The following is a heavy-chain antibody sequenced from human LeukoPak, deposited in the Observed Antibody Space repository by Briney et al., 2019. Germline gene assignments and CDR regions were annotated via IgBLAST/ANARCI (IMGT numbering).Heavy chain of an antibody. CDR2: IYYSGST. D-gene: IGHD1-20*01. CDR1: GGSISSGDYY. CDR3: AREHLTGNAFDI. V-gene: IGHV4-30-4*08. J-gene: IGHJ3*02. Sequence: SETLSLTCTVSGGSISSGDYYWGWIRQPPGKGLEWIGYIYYSGSTSYNPSLESRLTISIDTSKNQFSLNLSSVTAADTAVYYCAREHLTGNAFDIWGQGTMVTVSS.